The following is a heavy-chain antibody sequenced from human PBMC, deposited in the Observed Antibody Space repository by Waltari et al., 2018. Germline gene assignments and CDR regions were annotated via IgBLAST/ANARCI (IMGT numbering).Heavy chain of an antibody. CDR1: GYRFTDYP. V-gene: IGHV1-2*02. CDR3: ARDPGPIVGAPDY. D-gene: IGHD1-26*01. Sequence: QVQLVQSGTEVKKPGASVKVSCQASGYRFTDYPLHWFRQTPGQGLEWLGWINPKNGDTGYAQNFLGRVTMTRDTSINTVYMDLSGLRSDDTAVFYCARDPGPIVGAPDYWGQGTLVTVSS. CDR2: INPKNGDT. J-gene: IGHJ4*02.